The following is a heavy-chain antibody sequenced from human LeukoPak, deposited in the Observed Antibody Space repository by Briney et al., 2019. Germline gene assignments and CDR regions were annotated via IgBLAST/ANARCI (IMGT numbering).Heavy chain of an antibody. D-gene: IGHD3-22*01. CDR1: GGSISSYY. V-gene: IGHV4-4*07. CDR3: ARGLFWVWLGQPYDSSGYYNWFDP. Sequence: ASETLSLTCTVSGGSISSYYWSWIRQPAGKGLEWIGRIYTSGSTNYNPSLKSRVTMSVDTSKNQFSLKLSSVTAADTAVYYCARGLFWVWLGQPYDSSGYYNWFDPWGQGTLVTVSS. CDR2: IYTSGST. J-gene: IGHJ5*02.